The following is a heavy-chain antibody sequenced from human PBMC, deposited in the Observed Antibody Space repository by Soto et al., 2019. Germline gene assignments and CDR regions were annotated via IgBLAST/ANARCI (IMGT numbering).Heavy chain of an antibody. J-gene: IGHJ6*02. CDR1: GYTFTSYD. D-gene: IGHD3-3*01. CDR2: MNPNNGNT. V-gene: IGHV1-8*01. CDR3: ARQYYDFWSGYNYGMDV. Sequence: QVQLVQSGAEVKKPGASVKVSCKASGYTFTSYDINWVRQATGQGLEWMGWMNPNNGNTGYAQKFQGRVTMTRNTPISTAYMELSSLRSEDTAVYYCARQYYDFWSGYNYGMDVWGQGTTVTVSS.